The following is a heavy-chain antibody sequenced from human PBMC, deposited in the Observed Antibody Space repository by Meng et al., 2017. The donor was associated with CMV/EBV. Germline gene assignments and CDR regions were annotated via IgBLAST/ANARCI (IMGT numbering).Heavy chain of an antibody. CDR2: ILKDGSDK. CDR3: VRDGDSSNWPLDY. CDR1: GFMFSDYG. D-gene: IGHD6-13*01. J-gene: IGHJ4*02. V-gene: IGHV3-30*03. Sequence: QVHLAESGGGVVQPGRSLRFSCAVSGFMFSDYGMHWVRQAPGKAPEWVAFILKDGSDKFYRDSVKGRFTISRDPGKNTLYLQMDSLRPEDTAIYYCVRDGDSSNWPLDYWGQGTLVTVSS.